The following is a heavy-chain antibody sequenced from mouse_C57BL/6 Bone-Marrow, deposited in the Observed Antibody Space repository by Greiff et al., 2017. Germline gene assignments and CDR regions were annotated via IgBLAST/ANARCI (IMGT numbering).Heavy chain of an antibody. Sequence: QVQLQQSGAELVRPGASVKLSCKASGYTFTDYYINWVKQRPGQGLEWIARIYPGSGNTYYNEKFKGKDTLTAEKSSSTAYMQLSSLTSEDSAVYFCARSRHYYGSTYFDYWGQGTTLTVSS. CDR3: ARSRHYYGSTYFDY. D-gene: IGHD1-1*01. CDR2: IYPGSGNT. V-gene: IGHV1-76*01. J-gene: IGHJ2*01. CDR1: GYTFTDYY.